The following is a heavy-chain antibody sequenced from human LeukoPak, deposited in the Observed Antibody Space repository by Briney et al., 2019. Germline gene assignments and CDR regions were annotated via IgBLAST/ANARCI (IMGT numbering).Heavy chain of an antibody. V-gene: IGHV3-7*01. CDR2: INQDGSER. D-gene: IGHD2-15*01. CDR3: AKASLFCSGGNCRLYFDY. Sequence: GGSLRLSCAASGFTFSSYGMYWVRQAPGKGLEWVAYINQDGSERYNVDSVKGRFSISRDNAKNSPYLQMNSLRAEDTAVYYCAKASLFCSGGNCRLYFDYWGQGVLVTVSS. CDR1: GFTFSSYG. J-gene: IGHJ4*02.